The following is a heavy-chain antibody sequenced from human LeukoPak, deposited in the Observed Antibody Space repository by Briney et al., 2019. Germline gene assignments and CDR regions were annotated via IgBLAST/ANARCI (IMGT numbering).Heavy chain of an antibody. CDR2: ISDSGDYT. J-gene: IGHJ4*02. CDR1: GFTFSSYA. D-gene: IGHD2-8*01. V-gene: IGHV3-23*01. CDR3: AKDASIGKYCTNGVCSPFDY. Sequence: GGSLTLSCAGSGFTFSSYAMSWVRQAPGQGLEWVSVISDSGDYTSYADSVRGRFTISRDNSRNTLYLQMISLRPEDTAVYYCAKDASIGKYCTNGVCSPFDYWGQGTLVTVSS.